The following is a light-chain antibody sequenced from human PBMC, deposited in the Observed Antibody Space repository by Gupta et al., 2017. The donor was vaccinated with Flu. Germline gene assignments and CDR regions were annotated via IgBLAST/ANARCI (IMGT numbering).Light chain of an antibody. CDR2: QAS. V-gene: IGKV1-5*03. Sequence: ASVGDTVTITCRASQSISSWLAWYQQKEGKAPKLLIYQASTLENGVPSRFSGRGSGTEFTLTISSLQTDDFATYYCQQFRAFGHGTKVELK. J-gene: IGKJ1*01. CDR1: QSISSW. CDR3: QQFRA.